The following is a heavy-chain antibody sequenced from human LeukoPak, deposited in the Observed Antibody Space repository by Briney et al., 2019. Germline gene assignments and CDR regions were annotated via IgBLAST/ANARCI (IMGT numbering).Heavy chain of an antibody. Sequence: EASVKVSCKASGGTFSSYAISWVRQAPGQGLEWMGGIIPIFGTANYAQEFQGRVTITADESTSTAYMELSSLRSEDTAVYYCARSVLRYFDWLARDYYYYGMDVWGQGTTVTVSS. V-gene: IGHV1-69*13. CDR1: GGTFSSYA. CDR3: ARSVLRYFDWLARDYYYYGMDV. J-gene: IGHJ6*02. D-gene: IGHD3-9*01. CDR2: IIPIFGTA.